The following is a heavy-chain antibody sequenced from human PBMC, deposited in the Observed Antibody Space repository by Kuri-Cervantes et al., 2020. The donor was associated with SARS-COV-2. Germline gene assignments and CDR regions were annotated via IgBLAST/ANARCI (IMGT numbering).Heavy chain of an antibody. CDR2: ISSSSTI. J-gene: IGHJ2*01. CDR3: ARGSRYDYVWGSYRYTASWYFDL. CDR1: GFTFSDYY. V-gene: IGHV3-69-1*01. Sequence: GESLKISCAASGFTFSDYYMNWVRQAPGKGLEWVSSISSSSTIYYADSVKGRFTISRDNAKNSLYLQMNSLRAEDTAVYYCARGSRYDYVWGSYRYTASWYFDLWGRGTLVTVTS. D-gene: IGHD3-16*02.